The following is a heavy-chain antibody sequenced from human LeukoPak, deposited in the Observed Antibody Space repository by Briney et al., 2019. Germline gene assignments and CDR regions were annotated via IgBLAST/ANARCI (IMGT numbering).Heavy chain of an antibody. V-gene: IGHV3-48*04. CDR3: AGRALYYDSSGYYYRVDY. J-gene: IGHJ4*02. CDR2: ISSSGSTI. D-gene: IGHD3-22*01. CDR1: GFTFSSYG. Sequence: GGSLRLSCAASGFTFSSYGMHWVRQAPGKGLEWVSYISSSGSTIYYADSVKGRFTISRDNAKNSLYPQMNSLRAEDTAVYYCAGRALYYDSSGYYYRVDYWGQGTLVTVSS.